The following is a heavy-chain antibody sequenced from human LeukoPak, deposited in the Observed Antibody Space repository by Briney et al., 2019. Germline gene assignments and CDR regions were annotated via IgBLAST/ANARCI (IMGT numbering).Heavy chain of an antibody. CDR1: GYIFTNYG. CDR2: ISGYKGHT. J-gene: IGHJ4*02. Sequence: ASVKVSCKTSGYIFTNYGVSWVRQAPGQGLEWLGWISGYKGHTNYAQNFRARVTMTTDTSTNTPYMELGRLRSDDPAIYYCARALKPWDTVVVPSAHGYWGQGTLDTVSS. CDR3: ARALKPWDTVVVPSAHGY. D-gene: IGHD2-2*01. V-gene: IGHV1-18*01.